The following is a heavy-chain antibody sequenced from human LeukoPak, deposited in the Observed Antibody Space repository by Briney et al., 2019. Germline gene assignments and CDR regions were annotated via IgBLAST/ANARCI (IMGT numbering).Heavy chain of an antibody. CDR1: GGSISSGGYS. CDR2: IYHSGST. Sequence: SETLSHTCAVSGGSISSGGYSWSWIRQPPGKGLEWIGYIYHSGSTYYNPSLKSRVTISVDTSKNQLSLKLSSVTAADTAVYYCARNGMDVWGQGTTVTVSS. CDR3: ARNGMDV. J-gene: IGHJ6*02. V-gene: IGHV4-30-2*01.